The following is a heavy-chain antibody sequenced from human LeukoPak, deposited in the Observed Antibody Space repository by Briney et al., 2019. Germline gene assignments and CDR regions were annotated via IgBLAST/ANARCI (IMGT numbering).Heavy chain of an antibody. V-gene: IGHV1-2*02. CDR3: ARKSAVRKTSEFDY. Sequence: ASVKVSCKASGYTFTGYYMNWVRQAPGQGLEWMGWINPNSGGTSYAQNFQGRVTMTRDTSISTAYMELSSLRSDDTAVYYCARKSAVRKTSEFDYWGQGTLVTVSS. CDR1: GYTFTGYY. D-gene: IGHD2-2*01. CDR2: INPNSGGT. J-gene: IGHJ4*02.